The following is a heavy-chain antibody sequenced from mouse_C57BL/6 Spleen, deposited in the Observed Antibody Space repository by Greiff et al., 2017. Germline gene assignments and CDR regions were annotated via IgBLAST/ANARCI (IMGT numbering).Heavy chain of an antibody. CDR3: ARGRDYDGSYYYAMDY. CDR2: IDPADSYT. J-gene: IGHJ4*01. V-gene: IGHV1-50*01. Sequence: QVQLQQPGAELVKPGASVKLSCKASGYTFTSYWMQWVKQRPGQGLEWIGEIDPADSYTNYNQKFKGKATLTVDTSSSTAYMQLSSLTSEDSAVYYCARGRDYDGSYYYAMDYWGQGTSVTVSS. D-gene: IGHD2-4*01. CDR1: GYTFTSYW.